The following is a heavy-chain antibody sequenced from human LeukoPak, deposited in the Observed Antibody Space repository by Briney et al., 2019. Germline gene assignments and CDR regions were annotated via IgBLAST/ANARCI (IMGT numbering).Heavy chain of an antibody. D-gene: IGHD2-21*02. CDR2: IFPGDSDT. J-gene: IGHJ3*02. CDR1: GYSFSIYW. V-gene: IGHV5-51*01. CDR3: ARWVTADRGKKDAFDI. Sequence: GESLKISCKTSGYSFSIYWIGWVRQMPGKGLEWMGIIFPGDSDTRYSPSFQGQVTFSADKSITTAYLQWSSLKASDTAMYYCARWVTADRGKKDAFDIWGQGTMVTVSS.